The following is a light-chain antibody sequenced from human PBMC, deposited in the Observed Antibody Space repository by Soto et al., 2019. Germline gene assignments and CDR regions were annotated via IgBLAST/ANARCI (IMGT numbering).Light chain of an antibody. CDR3: QQYVSSQT. V-gene: IGKV3D-15*01. CDR1: QSVSSN. J-gene: IGKJ1*01. Sequence: EVVLTQSPATLSVSPGERATLSCRASQSVSSNLAWYQQKPGQAPRLLIYGASTRATGIPGRFSGSGSGTEFTLTISSLQSEDFAVYYCQQYVSSQTFGQGTKVEIK. CDR2: GAS.